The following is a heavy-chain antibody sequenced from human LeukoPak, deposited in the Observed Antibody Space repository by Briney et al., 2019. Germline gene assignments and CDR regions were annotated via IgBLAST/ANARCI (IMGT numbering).Heavy chain of an antibody. CDR2: IRSTGSYI. CDR3: AMILRDSAWSF. CDR1: GFSFSGYN. V-gene: IGHV3-21*06. D-gene: IGHD6-19*01. J-gene: IGHJ4*02. Sequence: PGGSLRLSCTASGFSFSGYNMKWVRQAPGKGLEWVSSIRSTGSYIHYADSVKGRFTVSRDNAKNSLYLQMNSLKAEDTAVYSCAMILRDSAWSFWGQGTQVTVSS.